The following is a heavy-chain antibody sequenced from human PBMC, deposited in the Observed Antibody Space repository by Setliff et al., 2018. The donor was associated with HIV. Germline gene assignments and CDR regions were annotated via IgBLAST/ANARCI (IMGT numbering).Heavy chain of an antibody. CDR2: IIPIFGTL. CDR1: GGTFSRYG. D-gene: IGHD1-26*01. V-gene: IGHV1-69*05. Sequence: SVKVSCKASGGTFSRYGISWVRQAPGQGLEWMGGIIPIFGTLNYAQKFQGRVTITTDESTSTAYMDLSSLRSEDTALYYCASGHSSGSTYSGSYGAFDIWGQGTMVTVSS. CDR3: ASGHSSGSTYSGSYGAFDI. J-gene: IGHJ3*02.